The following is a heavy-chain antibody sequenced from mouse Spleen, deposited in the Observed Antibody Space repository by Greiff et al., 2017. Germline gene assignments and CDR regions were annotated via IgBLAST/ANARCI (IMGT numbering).Heavy chain of an antibody. CDR1: GYTFTDYY. V-gene: IGHV1-26*01. D-gene: IGHD2-2*01. J-gene: IGHJ4*01. Sequence: EVQLQQSGPELVKPGASVKISCKASGYTFTDYYMNWVKQSHGKSLEWIGDINPNNGGTSYNQKFKGKATLTVDKSSSTAYMELRSLTSEDSAVYYCAIGKRSDYYGYDDYAMDYWGQGTSVTVSS. CDR2: INPNNGGT. CDR3: AIGKRSDYYGYDDYAMDY.